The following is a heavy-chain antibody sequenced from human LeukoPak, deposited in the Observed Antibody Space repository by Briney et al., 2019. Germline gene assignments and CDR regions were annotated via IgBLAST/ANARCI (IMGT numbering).Heavy chain of an antibody. CDR3: ARDRGLKYQLGSVWFDP. CDR1: GYTFTSYA. CDR2: INAGNGNT. Sequence: PRASVKVSCKASGYTFTSYAIHWVRQAPGQRLEWMGWINAGNGNTKYSQKFQGRVTITRDTSASTAYMELSSLRSEDTAVYYCARDRGLKYQLGSVWFDPWGQGTLVTVSS. D-gene: IGHD2-2*01. V-gene: IGHV1-3*01. J-gene: IGHJ5*02.